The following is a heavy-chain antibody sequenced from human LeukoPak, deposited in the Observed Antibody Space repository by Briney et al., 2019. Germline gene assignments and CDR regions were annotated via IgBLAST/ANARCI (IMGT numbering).Heavy chain of an antibody. V-gene: IGHV3-23*01. CDR1: GFTFSSYA. J-gene: IGHJ4*02. D-gene: IGHD3-22*01. Sequence: GGSLRLSCAASGFTFSSYAMSWVRQAPGNGLEWVSAISGSGGSTYYAHSVKGRFTISRDNSKNALYLQMNSLRAEGTAVYYCAKGKLVRRRYYYDSSGYSYFDYWGQGTLVTVSS. CDR2: ISGSGGST. CDR3: AKGKLVRRRYYYDSSGYSYFDY.